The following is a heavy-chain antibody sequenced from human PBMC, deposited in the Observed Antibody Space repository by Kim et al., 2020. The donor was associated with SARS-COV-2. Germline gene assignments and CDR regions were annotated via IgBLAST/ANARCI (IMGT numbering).Heavy chain of an antibody. V-gene: IGHV1-46*01. CDR2: INPSGGST. CDR1: GYTFTSYY. D-gene: IGHD3-16*02. J-gene: IGHJ4*02. Sequence: ASVKVSCKASGYTFTSYYMHWVRQAPGQGLEWMGIINPSGGSTSYAQKFQGRVTMTRDTSTSTVYMELSSLRSEDTAVYYCARDRGTYGFGGVIVIQGGDYWGQGTLVTVSS. CDR3: ARDRGTYGFGGVIVIQGGDY.